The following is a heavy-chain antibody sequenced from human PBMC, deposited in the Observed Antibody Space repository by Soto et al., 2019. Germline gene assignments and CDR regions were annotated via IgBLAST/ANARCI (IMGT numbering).Heavy chain of an antibody. CDR3: ARGWNRYCSGGSCSDY. J-gene: IGHJ4*02. CDR1: GFTFSSYS. D-gene: IGHD2-15*01. CDR2: ISSSSSTI. Sequence: EVQLVESGGGLVQPGGSLRLSCAASGFTFSSYSMNWVRQAPGKGLEWVSYISSSSSTIYYADSVKGRFTISRDNAKNSLYLQMNSLRAEDTAVYYCARGWNRYCSGGSCSDYWGQGTLVTVSS. V-gene: IGHV3-48*01.